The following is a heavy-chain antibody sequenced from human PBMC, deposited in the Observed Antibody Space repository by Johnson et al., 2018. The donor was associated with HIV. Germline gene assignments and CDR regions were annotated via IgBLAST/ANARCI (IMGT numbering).Heavy chain of an antibody. CDR2: ISYDGSNK. CDR1: GFTFSSYA. D-gene: IGHD6-25*01. J-gene: IGHJ3*02. Sequence: QVQLVESGGGVVQPGRSLRLSYAASGFTFSSYAIHWVRQAPGKGLEWVAAISYDGSNKYYADSVKGRFTISRDNSKTTLYLQMNSLRAGDTAVYYCATIAAHGAAFDIWGQGTVVTVSS. CDR3: ATIAAHGAAFDI. V-gene: IGHV3-30*04.